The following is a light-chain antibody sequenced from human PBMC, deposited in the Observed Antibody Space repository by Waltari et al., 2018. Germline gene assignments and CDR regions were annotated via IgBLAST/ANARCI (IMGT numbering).Light chain of an antibody. CDR1: TFDIGYYDL. J-gene: IGLJ3*02. Sequence: QSALTQPASVSGSPGQAITISCTGTTFDIGYYDLSSWYQQHLGRAPKFIIYDVRERPSGVSDRFSGSKSGNTASLIISGLQADDEADYYCSSHTTRSTWVFGGGTKLTVL. CDR3: SSHTTRSTWV. V-gene: IGLV2-14*03. CDR2: DVR.